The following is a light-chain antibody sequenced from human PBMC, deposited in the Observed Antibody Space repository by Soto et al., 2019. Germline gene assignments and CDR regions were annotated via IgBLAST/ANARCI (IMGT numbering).Light chain of an antibody. V-gene: IGLV4-69*01. CDR2: LNNDGSH. CDR3: QTWGTGFQF. CDR1: SGRSSYA. Sequence: QPVLTQSPSASASLGASVKLTCTLSSGRSSYAIAWHQKQPGKGPRYLMDLNNDGSHTKGDGIPDRFSGSSSGADRYLIISSLQSEDEADYYCQTWGTGFQFFGGGTKLTVL. J-gene: IGLJ2*01.